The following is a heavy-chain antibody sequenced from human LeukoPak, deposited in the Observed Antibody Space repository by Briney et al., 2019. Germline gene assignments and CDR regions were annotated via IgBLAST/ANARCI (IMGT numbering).Heavy chain of an antibody. D-gene: IGHD5-12*01. CDR2: IWYDGSNK. CDR3: ARKLSGYSGYVDY. V-gene: IGHV3-33*01. CDR1: GFTFSSYG. J-gene: IGHJ4*02. Sequence: GRSLRLSCAASGFTFSSYGMHWVRQAPGKGLEWVAVIWYDGSNKYYADSVKGRFTISRDNSKNTLYLQMNSLRAEDTAVYYCARKLSGYSGYVDYWGQGTLVTVSS.